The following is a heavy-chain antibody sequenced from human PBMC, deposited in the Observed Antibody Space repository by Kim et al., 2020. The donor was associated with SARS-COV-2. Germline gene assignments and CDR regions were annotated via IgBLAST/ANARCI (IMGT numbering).Heavy chain of an antibody. CDR2: T. V-gene: IGHV4-59*01. Sequence: TNSNPAHKGRVTISVDTSKNQFSLKLSSVTAADTAVYYCAREGGYYYGMDVWGQGTTVTVSS. J-gene: IGHJ6*02. D-gene: IGHD3-16*01. CDR3: AREGGYYYGMDV.